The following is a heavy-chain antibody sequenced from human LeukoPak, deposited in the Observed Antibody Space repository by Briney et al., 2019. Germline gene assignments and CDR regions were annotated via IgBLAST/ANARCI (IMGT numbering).Heavy chain of an antibody. CDR3: AKDLSGWTIGAFDI. V-gene: IGHV3-9*03. J-gene: IGHJ3*02. D-gene: IGHD6-19*01. CDR2: ISWNSGSI. CDR1: GFTFDDYA. Sequence: AGRSLRLSCAASGFTFDDYAMHWVRQAPGKGLEWVSGISWNSGSIGYADSVKGRFTISRDNAKNSLYLQMNSLRAEDMALYYCAKDLSGWTIGAFDIWGQGTMVTVSS.